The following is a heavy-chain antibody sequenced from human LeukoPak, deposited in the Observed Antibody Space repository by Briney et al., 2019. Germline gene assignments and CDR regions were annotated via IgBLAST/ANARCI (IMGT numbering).Heavy chain of an antibody. V-gene: IGHV1-2*02. CDR2: INPNSGGT. CDR1: GYTFTGYY. Sequence: ASVKVSCKASGYTFTGYYMHWVRQAPGQGLEWMGWINPNSGGTNYAQKFQGRVTMTRDTSISTAYMELSRLRSDDTAVYYCAAEGPYCGGDCYSSPVDYWGQGTLVTVSS. CDR3: AAEGPYCGGDCYSSPVDY. D-gene: IGHD2-21*02. J-gene: IGHJ4*02.